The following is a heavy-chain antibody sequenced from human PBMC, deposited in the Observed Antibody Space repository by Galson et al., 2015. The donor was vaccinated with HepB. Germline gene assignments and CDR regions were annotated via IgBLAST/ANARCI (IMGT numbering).Heavy chain of an antibody. CDR3: ARQAVTDWYFDL. Sequence: QSGAEVKKPGESLRISCKGSGYSFSTYWIGWVRQMPGKGLEWMGIIYPGDSDTRYSPSFQGQVTISADKSISTAYLQWSSLKASDTAMYYCARQAVTDWYFDLWGRGTLDTVSS. CDR1: GYSFSTYW. V-gene: IGHV5-51*01. D-gene: IGHD6-19*01. CDR2: IYPGDSDT. J-gene: IGHJ2*01.